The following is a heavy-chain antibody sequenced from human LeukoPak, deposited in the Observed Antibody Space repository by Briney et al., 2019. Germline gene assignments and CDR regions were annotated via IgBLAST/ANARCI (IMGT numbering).Heavy chain of an antibody. CDR2: IYYSGRT. V-gene: IGHV4-38-2*02. D-gene: IGHD6-19*01. Sequence: NPSETLSLTCTVSGYSISSGYYWGWTRQPPGKGLEWIGSIYYSGRTYYNPSLKSRVTISVDTSKNQLSLKLSSVTAADTAVYYCARDFKMAMAGTSAFDIWGQGTMVTVSS. J-gene: IGHJ3*02. CDR1: GYSISSGYY. CDR3: ARDFKMAMAGTSAFDI.